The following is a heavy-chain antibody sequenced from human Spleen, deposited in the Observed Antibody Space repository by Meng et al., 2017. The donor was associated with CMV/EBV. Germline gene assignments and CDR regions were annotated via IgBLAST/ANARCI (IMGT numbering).Heavy chain of an antibody. CDR1: GFTFSRYA. D-gene: IGHD3-9*01. J-gene: IGHJ5*02. CDR3: AKEDDHWGNFDA. CDR2: ISYDGSNK. Sequence: CAASGFTFSRYAMHWVRQAPGKGLEWVAVISYDGSNKYYADSVKGRFTISRDNFKNTVYLQMNRLRVEDTAVYYCAKEDDHWGNFDAWGQGTLVTVSS. V-gene: IGHV3-30*04.